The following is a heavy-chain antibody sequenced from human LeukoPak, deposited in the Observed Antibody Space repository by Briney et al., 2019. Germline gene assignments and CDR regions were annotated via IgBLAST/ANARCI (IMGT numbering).Heavy chain of an antibody. Sequence: GGSLSLSCEGSGFPFAIYVMSWVRHAPGKGLEWVGYINHGAEMIFYPDFVKGRFTISRDNAKKALYLQMNSLRAEDTALYFCVRGRDLLAGYYEYWGEGTLVTVSS. CDR3: VRGRDLLAGYYEY. CDR2: INHGAEMI. J-gene: IGHJ4*02. D-gene: IGHD3-9*01. CDR1: GFPFAIYV. V-gene: IGHV3-48*04.